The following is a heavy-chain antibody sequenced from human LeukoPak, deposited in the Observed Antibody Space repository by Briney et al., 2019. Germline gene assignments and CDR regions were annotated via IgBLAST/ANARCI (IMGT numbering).Heavy chain of an antibody. CDR2: INHSGST. Sequence: SETLSLTCAVYGGSFSGYYWSWIRQPPGKGLEWIGEINHSGSTNYNPSLKSRVTISVDTSKNQFSLKLSSVTAADTAVYYCARGLEWLFHTDYYYGMDVWGQGTTVTVSS. V-gene: IGHV4-34*01. J-gene: IGHJ6*02. D-gene: IGHD3-3*01. CDR1: GGSFSGYY. CDR3: ARGLEWLFHTDYYYGMDV.